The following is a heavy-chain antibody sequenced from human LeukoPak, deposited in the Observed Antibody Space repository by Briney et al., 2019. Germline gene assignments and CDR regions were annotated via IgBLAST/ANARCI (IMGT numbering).Heavy chain of an antibody. Sequence: AASVKVSCKASGYTFIYYDMHWVRQAPGQGLEWMGWISAYNGNTNYAQKLQGRVTMTTDTSTSTAYMELRSLRSDDTAVYYCARVFVPPYGSGIINWFDPWGQGTLVTVSS. D-gene: IGHD3-10*01. CDR3: ARVFVPPYGSGIINWFDP. CDR2: ISAYNGNT. V-gene: IGHV1-18*04. J-gene: IGHJ5*02. CDR1: GYTFIYYD.